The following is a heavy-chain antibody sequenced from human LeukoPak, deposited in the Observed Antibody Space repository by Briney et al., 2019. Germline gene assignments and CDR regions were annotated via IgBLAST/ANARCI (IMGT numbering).Heavy chain of an antibody. CDR2: ISGSGGTT. CDR1: GFTFSSYA. D-gene: IGHD5-18*01. Sequence: PGESLRLSCAASGFTFSSYAMTWVRQAPEKGLEWGSTISGSGGTTYNADSVKGRFTICRDNSKKTVSLQMNGLRAEDTAVYYCAKRSSYGYAVTTSLDYWGQGTRVIVSS. J-gene: IGHJ4*02. V-gene: IGHV3-23*01. CDR3: AKRSSYGYAVTTSLDY.